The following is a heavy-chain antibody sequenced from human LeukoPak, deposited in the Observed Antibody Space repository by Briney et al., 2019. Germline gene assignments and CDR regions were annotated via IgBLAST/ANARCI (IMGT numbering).Heavy chain of an antibody. D-gene: IGHD3-16*02. CDR1: GFTFSNAW. CDR2: ISGSGGST. Sequence: GGSLRLSCAASGFTFSNAWMSWVRQAPGKGLEWVSSISGSGGSTYYADSVKGRFTISRDNAKSSLYLQMNSLRAEDTALYYCARHRTASDYWGQGTLVTVSS. CDR3: ARHRTASDY. V-gene: IGHV3-21*01. J-gene: IGHJ4*02.